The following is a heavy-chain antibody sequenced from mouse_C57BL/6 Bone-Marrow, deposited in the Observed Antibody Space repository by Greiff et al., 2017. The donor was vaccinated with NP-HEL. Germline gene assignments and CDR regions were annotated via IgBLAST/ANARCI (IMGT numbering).Heavy chain of an antibody. J-gene: IGHJ4*01. Sequence: VQLQQSGPELVKPGASVKISCKASGYTFTDYYMTWVKQSHGKSLEWIGDINPNNGGTSYNQKFKGKATLTVDKSSSTAYMELRSLTSEDSAVYYCARESYYSNYPYAMDYWGQGTSVTVSS. CDR1: GYTFTDYY. V-gene: IGHV1-26*01. CDR3: ARESYYSNYPYAMDY. D-gene: IGHD2-5*01. CDR2: INPNNGGT.